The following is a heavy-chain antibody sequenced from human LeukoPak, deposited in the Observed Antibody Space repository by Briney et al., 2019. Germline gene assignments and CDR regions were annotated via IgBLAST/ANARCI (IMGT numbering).Heavy chain of an antibody. Sequence: SVKVSCKASGGTFSSYAISWVRQAPGQGLEWMGRIIPILGIANYAQKFQGRVTITADKSTSTAYMELSSLRSEDTAVYYCARGSEWLLLHLRYWGQGTLVTVSS. J-gene: IGHJ4*02. CDR1: GGTFSSYA. D-gene: IGHD3-22*01. CDR3: ARGSEWLLLHLRY. CDR2: IIPILGIA. V-gene: IGHV1-69*04.